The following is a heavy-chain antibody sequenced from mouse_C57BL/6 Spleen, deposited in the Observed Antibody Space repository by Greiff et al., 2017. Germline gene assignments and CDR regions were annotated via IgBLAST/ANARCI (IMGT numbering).Heavy chain of an antibody. CDR2: ISRGSSTI. Sequence: EVNVVESGGGLVKPGGSLKLSCAASGFTFSDYGMHWVRQAPEKGLEWVAYISRGSSTIYYADTVKGRFTISRDNAKNTLYLQMTSLGSEDTAMYYCARGGYCAMDGWGQGTSVTVSS. CDR1: GFTFSDYG. J-gene: IGHJ4*01. V-gene: IGHV5-17*01. CDR3: ARGGYCAMDG.